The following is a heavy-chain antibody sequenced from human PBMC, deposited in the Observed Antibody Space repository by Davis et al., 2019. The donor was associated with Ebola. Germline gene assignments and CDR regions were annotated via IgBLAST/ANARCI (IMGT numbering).Heavy chain of an antibody. CDR3: AREAVWRFDP. CDR2: IRQDGSEK. Sequence: PGGSLRLSCAASGFSFSSHWMSWVRQAPGKGLEWVANIRQDGSEKHYVDSVKGRFTISRDNAKNSLYLQMNSLRAEDMAVYYCAREAVWRFDPWGQGTLVTVSS. D-gene: IGHD3-16*01. V-gene: IGHV3-7*03. CDR1: GFSFSSHW. J-gene: IGHJ5*02.